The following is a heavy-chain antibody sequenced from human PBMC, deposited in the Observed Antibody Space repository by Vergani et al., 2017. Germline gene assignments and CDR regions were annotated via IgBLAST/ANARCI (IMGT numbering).Heavy chain of an antibody. CDR3: ASDWIAGSSWYLDY. Sequence: QVQLVESGGGVVQPGRSLRLSCAASGFTFSSYGMHWVRQAPGKGLECVAVIWYDGSNKYYADSVKGRFTISRDNSKNTLYLQMNSLRAEDTAVYYCASDWIAGSSWYLDYWGQGTLVTVSS. CDR2: IWYDGSNK. D-gene: IGHD6-13*01. J-gene: IGHJ4*02. V-gene: IGHV3-33*01. CDR1: GFTFSSYG.